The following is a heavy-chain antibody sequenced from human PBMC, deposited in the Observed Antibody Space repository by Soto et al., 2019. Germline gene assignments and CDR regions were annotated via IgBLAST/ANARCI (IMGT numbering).Heavy chain of an antibody. V-gene: IGHV5-10-1*01. J-gene: IGHJ6*02. D-gene: IGHD1-1*01. CDR2: IDPSDSYI. CDR1: GYSFTHYW. Sequence: LGESLKISCKASGYSFTHYWISWVRQVPGKGLEWMGKIDPSDSYIDYSPSFQGHVTMSVDKSTTTAYLQWGSLKASDSAFYYCARLDQLQPSNAMAVWGQGTTVTVSS. CDR3: ARLDQLQPSNAMAV.